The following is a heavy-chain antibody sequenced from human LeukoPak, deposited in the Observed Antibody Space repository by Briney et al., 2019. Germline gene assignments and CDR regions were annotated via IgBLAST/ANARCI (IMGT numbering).Heavy chain of an antibody. V-gene: IGHV3-21*01. CDR1: GFTFSSYS. J-gene: IGHJ4*02. D-gene: IGHD5-18*01. CDR3: ARLVWDTTMADGDIDS. CDR2: ISSASTYI. Sequence: GGSLRLSCAASGFTFSSYSMNWVRQAPGKGLEWGSSISSASTYIYYADSVKGRFTISRDNAKNSLYLQMNSLRAEDTAMYYCARLVWDTTMADGDIDSWGQGTLLIVSS.